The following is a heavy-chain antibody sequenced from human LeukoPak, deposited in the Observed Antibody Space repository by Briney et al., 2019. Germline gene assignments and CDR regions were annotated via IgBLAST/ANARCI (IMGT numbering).Heavy chain of an antibody. J-gene: IGHJ6*02. D-gene: IGHD6-6*01. V-gene: IGHV3-13*01. CDR3: AREWRGIASHFHGMDV. CDR1: DFSFSNCD. CDR2: LGTNGDT. Sequence: GGSLRLSCVASDFSFSNCDMYWVRQAAGRGLEWVSALGTNGDTYYLGSVRGRFTISRENGKNSLYLQMNSLRVDDTAVYYCAREWRGIASHFHGMDVWGQGTTVTVSS.